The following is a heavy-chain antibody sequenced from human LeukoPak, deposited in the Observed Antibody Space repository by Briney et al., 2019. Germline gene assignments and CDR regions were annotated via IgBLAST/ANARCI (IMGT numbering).Heavy chain of an antibody. CDR1: GGSISSGSYY. D-gene: IGHD4-23*01. V-gene: IGHV4-61*02. Sequence: PSETLSLTSTVSGGSISSGSYYGRWVRQPAGKGLEWIGRIYNSGSTNYNPSLKSRVTISVDTSKNQFSLRLSSVTAADTAVYYCARETTVVTPTDYWGQGTLVTVSS. CDR2: IYNSGST. J-gene: IGHJ4*02. CDR3: ARETTVVTPTDY.